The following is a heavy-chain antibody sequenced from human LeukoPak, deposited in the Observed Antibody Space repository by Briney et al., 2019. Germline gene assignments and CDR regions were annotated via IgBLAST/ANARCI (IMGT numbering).Heavy chain of an antibody. CDR3: ARDRYFDWLGEWFDP. Sequence: GRSLRLSCAASGFTFSSYSMNWVRQAPGKGLEWVSSISSSSSYIYYADSVKGRFTISRDNAKNSLYLQMNSLRAEDTAVYYCARDRYFDWLGEWFDPWGQGTLVTVSS. CDR2: ISSSSSYI. V-gene: IGHV3-21*01. J-gene: IGHJ5*02. CDR1: GFTFSSYS. D-gene: IGHD3-9*01.